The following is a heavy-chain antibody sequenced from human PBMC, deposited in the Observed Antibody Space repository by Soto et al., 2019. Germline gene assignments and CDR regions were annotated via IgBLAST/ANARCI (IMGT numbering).Heavy chain of an antibody. CDR3: ARDYSGSSWFGYWYFDL. J-gene: IGHJ2*01. Sequence: ASVKVSCKASGYTFTSYGISWVRQAPGQGLEWMGWISAYNGNTNYAQKLQGRVTMTTDTSTSTAYMELRSLRSDDTAVYYCARDYSGSSWFGYWYFDLWGRGTLVTVPQ. V-gene: IGHV1-18*01. CDR2: ISAYNGNT. CDR1: GYTFTSYG. D-gene: IGHD6-13*01.